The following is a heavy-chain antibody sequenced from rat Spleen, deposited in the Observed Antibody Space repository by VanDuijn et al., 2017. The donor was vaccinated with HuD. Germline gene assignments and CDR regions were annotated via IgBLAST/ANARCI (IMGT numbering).Heavy chain of an antibody. Sequence: EVQLVESDGGLVQPGRSMKLSCSASEFTFSNYYMAWVRQAPTKGLEWVATISYDGSGTYYRDSVKGRFTISRDNAKSTLYLQMDSLRSEDTATYYCVRHDDYWGQGVMVTVSS. CDR3: VRHDDY. CDR1: EFTFSNYY. V-gene: IGHV5-29*01. J-gene: IGHJ2*01. CDR2: ISYDGSGT.